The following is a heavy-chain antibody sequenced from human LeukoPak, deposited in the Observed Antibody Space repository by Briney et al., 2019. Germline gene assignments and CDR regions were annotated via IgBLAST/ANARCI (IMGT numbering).Heavy chain of an antibody. CDR2: IRSKTDGGTT. CDR1: GFTFSNAW. CDR3: TPARPRLGY. Sequence: PGGSLRLSCAASGFTFSNAWMSWVRQAPGKGLEWVGRIRSKTDGGTTAYAAAVKGRFTISRDDPKITLYLQMNSLKTEHTAVYYCTPARPRLGYWGQGTLVTVSS. V-gene: IGHV3-15*01. D-gene: IGHD6-6*01. J-gene: IGHJ4*02.